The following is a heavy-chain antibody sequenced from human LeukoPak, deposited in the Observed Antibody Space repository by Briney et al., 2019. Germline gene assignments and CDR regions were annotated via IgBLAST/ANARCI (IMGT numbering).Heavy chain of an antibody. D-gene: IGHD6-13*01. CDR2: IVVGSGNT. J-gene: IGHJ4*02. Sequence: GTSVKVSCKASGFTFTSSAVQWVRQARGQRLEWIGWIVVGSGNTNYAQKFQERVTITRDMSTSTAYMELSSLRSEDTAVYYCAREQQLGSFDYWGQGTLVTVSS. CDR3: AREQQLGSFDY. CDR1: GFTFTSSA. V-gene: IGHV1-58*01.